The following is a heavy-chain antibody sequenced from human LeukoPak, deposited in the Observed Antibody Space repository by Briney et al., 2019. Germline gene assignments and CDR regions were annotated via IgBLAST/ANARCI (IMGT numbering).Heavy chain of an antibody. J-gene: IGHJ6*02. Sequence: ASVKVSCKASGYTVTSYGVSWVRQAPGQGLECMGWIRAYNGNTNYAQKLQGRVTMTTDTSTSTAYMELRSLRSDDTAVYYCARDRGPLGYCSSTSCPPYGMDVWGQGTTVTVSS. CDR3: ARDRGPLGYCSSTSCPPYGMDV. V-gene: IGHV1-18*01. D-gene: IGHD2-2*01. CDR2: IRAYNGNT. CDR1: GYTVTSYG.